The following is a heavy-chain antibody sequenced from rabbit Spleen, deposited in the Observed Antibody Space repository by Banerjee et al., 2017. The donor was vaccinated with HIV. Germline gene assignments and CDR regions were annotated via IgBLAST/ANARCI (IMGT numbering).Heavy chain of an antibody. Sequence: QEQLVESGGGLVQPEGSLTLTCTASGFSFSNSYYMCWVRQAPGKGLEWIACIYAGNSGSTYYATWAKGRFTISKTSSTTVTLQMTSLTAADTATYFCARGVDSRDYDTLDLWGPGTLVTVS. CDR3: ARGVDSRDYDTLDL. V-gene: IGHV1S45*01. CDR2: IYAGNSGST. J-gene: IGHJ4*01. CDR1: GFSFSNSYY. D-gene: IGHD1-1*01.